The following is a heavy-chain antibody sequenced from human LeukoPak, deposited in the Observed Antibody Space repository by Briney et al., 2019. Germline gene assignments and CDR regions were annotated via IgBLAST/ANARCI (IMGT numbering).Heavy chain of an antibody. V-gene: IGHV3-21*01. CDR2: ISSSSSYI. CDR1: GFTFSSYS. CDR3: ARDSYRYYDSSGYPNY. J-gene: IGHJ4*02. Sequence: GGSLRLSCAASGFTFSSYSMNWVRQAPGKGLEWVSSISSSSSYIYYADSVKGRFTISRDSAKNSLYLQMNSLRAEDTAVYYCARDSYRYYDSSGYPNYWGQGTLVTVSS. D-gene: IGHD3-22*01.